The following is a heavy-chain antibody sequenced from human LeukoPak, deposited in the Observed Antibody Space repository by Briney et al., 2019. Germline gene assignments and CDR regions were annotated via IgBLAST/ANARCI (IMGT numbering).Heavy chain of an antibody. CDR3: ATIVVVITDTRPDY. V-gene: IGHV4-61*02. Sequence: PSETLSLTCTVSGGSISSGSYYWSWIRQPAGKGLEWIGRIYTSGSTNYNPSLKSRVTISVDTSKNQFSLKLSSVTAADTAVYYCATIVVVITDTRPDYWGQGTLVTVSS. CDR1: GGSISSGSYY. CDR2: IYTSGST. J-gene: IGHJ4*02. D-gene: IGHD3-22*01.